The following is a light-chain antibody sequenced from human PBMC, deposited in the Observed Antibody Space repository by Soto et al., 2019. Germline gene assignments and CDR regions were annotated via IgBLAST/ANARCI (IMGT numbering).Light chain of an antibody. V-gene: IGKV3-20*01. CDR1: QFVSSRS. CDR2: GAS. Sequence: IVWTRCPGTLSLSPGESATLLCRASQFVSSRSLAWYQQKLGQAPRLLIYGASNRATGIPGRFSASGSGTDFTLTITPLESEDFAVYFCQQYANSPITFGQGTRLEI. CDR3: QQYANSPIT. J-gene: IGKJ5*01.